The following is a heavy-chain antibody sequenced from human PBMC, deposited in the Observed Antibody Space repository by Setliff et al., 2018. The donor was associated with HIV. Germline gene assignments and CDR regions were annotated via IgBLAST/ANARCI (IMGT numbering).Heavy chain of an antibody. CDR1: GYMILGYK. CDR2: ISPNNGAA. CDR3: ARPRVFGSFDV. V-gene: IGHV1-2*06. D-gene: IGHD3-10*01. J-gene: IGHJ3*01. Sequence: GASVKVSCKAIGYMILGYKMNWVRQAPGQGLEWIGRISPNNGAAEYAPKFQGRVSMTLDTSISTAYLEIPRLTSDDAAVYFCARPRVFGSFDVWGQGTKVTVSS.